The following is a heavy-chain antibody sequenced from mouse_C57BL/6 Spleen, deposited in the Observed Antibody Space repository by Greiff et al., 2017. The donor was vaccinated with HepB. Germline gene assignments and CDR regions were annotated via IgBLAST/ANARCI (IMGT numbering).Heavy chain of an antibody. CDR1: GYTFTDYY. J-gene: IGHJ1*03. D-gene: IGHD2-4*01. Sequence: QVQLQQSGPELVKPGASVKISCKASGYTFTDYYINWVKQRPGQGLEWIGWIFPGSGGTYYNEKFKGKATLTVDKSSSTAYMLLSSLTSEDSAVYVCARKGDYDYDEVYFDVWGTGTTLTVSS. CDR3: ARKGDYDYDEVYFDV. CDR2: IFPGSGGT. V-gene: IGHV1-75*01.